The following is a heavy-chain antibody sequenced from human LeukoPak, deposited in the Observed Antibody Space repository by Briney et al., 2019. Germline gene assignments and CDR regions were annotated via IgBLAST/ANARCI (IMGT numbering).Heavy chain of an antibody. V-gene: IGHV1-18*01. D-gene: IGHD2-2*01. CDR2: ISPYNGNT. Sequence: ASVKVSCKASGYTFTSYGISWVRQAPGQGLEWMGWISPYNGNTNYAQELQGRVTMTTDSFTRTAYMELKSLTSDDTAVYYCAREGDCSSINCPGQLWSPVDYWGQGTLVTVSS. J-gene: IGHJ4*02. CDR3: AREGDCSSINCPGQLWSPVDY. CDR1: GYTFTSYG.